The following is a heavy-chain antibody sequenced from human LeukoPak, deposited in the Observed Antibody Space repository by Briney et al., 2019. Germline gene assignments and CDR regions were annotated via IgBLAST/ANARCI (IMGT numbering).Heavy chain of an antibody. Sequence: SETLSLTCTVSGGSISSGDYYWSWIRQPPGKGLEWIVYIYYSGSTYYNPSLKSRVTISVDTSKNQFSLKLSSVTAADTAVYYCARVHSFHNWFDPWGQGTLVTVSS. D-gene: IGHD3-16*02. V-gene: IGHV4-30-4*01. CDR2: IYYSGST. CDR1: GGSISSGDYY. J-gene: IGHJ5*02. CDR3: ARVHSFHNWFDP.